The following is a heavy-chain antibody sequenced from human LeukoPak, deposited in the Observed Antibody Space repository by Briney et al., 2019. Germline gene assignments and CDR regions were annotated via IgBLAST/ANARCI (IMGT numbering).Heavy chain of an antibody. CDR1: GFTFSSYG. D-gene: IGHD3-9*01. J-gene: IGHJ2*01. CDR3: AGSDTTGYSPREWDYWYFDL. CDR2: IRYDGSNK. Sequence: GGSLRLSCAASGFTFSSYGVHWVRQAPGKGLEWVAFIRYDGSNKYYADSVKGRFTISRDNSKNTLYLQMNSLRAEDTAVYYCAGSDTTGYSPREWDYWYFDLWGQGTLVTVSS. V-gene: IGHV3-30*02.